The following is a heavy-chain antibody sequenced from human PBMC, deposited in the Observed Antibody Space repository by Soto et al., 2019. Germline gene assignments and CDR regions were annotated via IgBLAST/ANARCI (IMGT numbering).Heavy chain of an antibody. CDR1: GASVSSYY. J-gene: IGHJ4*02. CDR2: IFYSGST. Sequence: SETLSLTCTVSGASVSSYYLSWIRQPPGKGLQWIGNIFYSGSTTHYNPPLKSRVTISVDMSNNQFSLKLSSVTAADTAVYYCAKSGDSSGYYYGDDYWGQGTLVTVYS. V-gene: IGHV4-59*02. CDR3: AKSGDSSGYYYGDDY. D-gene: IGHD3-22*01.